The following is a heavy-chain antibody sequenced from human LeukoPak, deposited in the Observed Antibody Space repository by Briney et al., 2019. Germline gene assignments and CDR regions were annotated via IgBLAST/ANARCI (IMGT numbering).Heavy chain of an antibody. CDR3: ASTAAANDAFDI. V-gene: IGHV1-8*03. CDR1: GYTFTSYD. J-gene: IGHJ3*02. CDR2: MNPNSGNT. Sequence: ASVKVSCKASGYTFTSYDINWVRQATGQGLEWMGWMNPNSGNTGYAQKFQGRVTITRNTSISTAYMELSGLRSEDTAVYYCASTAAANDAFDIWGQGTMVTVSS. D-gene: IGHD6-13*01.